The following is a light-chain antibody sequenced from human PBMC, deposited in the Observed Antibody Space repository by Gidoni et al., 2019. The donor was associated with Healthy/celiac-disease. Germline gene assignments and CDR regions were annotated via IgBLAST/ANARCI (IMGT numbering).Light chain of an antibody. CDR1: QSISSW. V-gene: IGKV1-5*01. CDR3: QQYNSYSPT. J-gene: IGKJ1*01. CDR2: GAS. Sequence: DIQMTQSPSTLSASVGDRVTITYRASQSISSWLAWYQQKPGKAPKLLIYGASSWESGVQSRFSGSGSGTEFTLTISSLQADDFAAYYCQQYNSYSPTFGKGTKVEIK.